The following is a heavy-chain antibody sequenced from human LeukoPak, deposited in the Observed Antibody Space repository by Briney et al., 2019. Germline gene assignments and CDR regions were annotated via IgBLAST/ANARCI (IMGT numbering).Heavy chain of an antibody. Sequence: GRSLRLSCAASGFTFSSYGMHWVRQAPGKGLEWVGVIWYDGSNKYYADSVKGRFTISRDNSKNTLYLQMNSLRAEDTAVYYCARDPVLRYFDWWGPFDYRGQGTLVTVSS. J-gene: IGHJ4*02. CDR3: ARDPVLRYFDWWGPFDY. D-gene: IGHD3-9*01. CDR1: GFTFSSYG. CDR2: IWYDGSNK. V-gene: IGHV3-33*01.